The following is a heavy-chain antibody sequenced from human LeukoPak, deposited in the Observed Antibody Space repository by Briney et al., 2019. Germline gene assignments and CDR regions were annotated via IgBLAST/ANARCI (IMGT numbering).Heavy chain of an antibody. D-gene: IGHD6-19*01. V-gene: IGHV4-30-4*02. CDR2: IYYSGST. Sequence: SETLSLTCTVSGGSIFTDDIYWSWIRQPPGRGLEWIGYIYYSGSTYYNPSLKSRVTILLDTSENHFSLKLTSVTAADTAVYYCASGWFRGAFDIWGQGTMVTVSS. CDR1: GGSIFTDDIY. CDR3: ASGWFRGAFDI. J-gene: IGHJ3*02.